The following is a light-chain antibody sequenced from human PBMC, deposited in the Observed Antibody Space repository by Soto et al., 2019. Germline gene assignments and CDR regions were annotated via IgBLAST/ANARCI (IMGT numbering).Light chain of an antibody. J-gene: IGKJ1*01. CDR3: QQYGNSPWT. CDR1: QRFGSSN. V-gene: IGKV3-20*01. Sequence: ENVLTQSPGTLSLSPGDRGTLSCRASQRFGSSNLAWYQQKPGQAPRLLIYSTSSRATGLPDRFSGTGSGTDFTLTISRLEPEDFAVYYCQQYGNSPWTFGQGTKVDIK. CDR2: STS.